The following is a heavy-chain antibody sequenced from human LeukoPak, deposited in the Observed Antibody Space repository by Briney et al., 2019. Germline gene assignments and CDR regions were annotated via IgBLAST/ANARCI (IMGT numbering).Heavy chain of an antibody. V-gene: IGHV4-59*01. D-gene: IGHD4-17*01. CDR3: ARDEYGGKDNWFDP. Sequence: SETLSLTCTVSGGSISSYYWSWIRQPPGKGLEWIGYIYYSGSTNYNPSLKSRVTISVDTSKNQFSLKLSSVTAADTAVHYCARDEYGGKDNWFDPWGQGTLVTVSS. CDR1: GGSISSYY. J-gene: IGHJ5*02. CDR2: IYYSGST.